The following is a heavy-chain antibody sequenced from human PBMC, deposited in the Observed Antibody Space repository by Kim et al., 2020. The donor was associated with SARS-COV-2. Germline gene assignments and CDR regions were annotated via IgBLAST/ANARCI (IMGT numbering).Heavy chain of an antibody. CDR1: GGSFSGYY. CDR3: ARTERRLLPAIDY. J-gene: IGHJ4*02. CDR2: ISHSGST. V-gene: IGHV4-34*01. D-gene: IGHD3-22*01. Sequence: SETLSLTCAVYGGSFSGYYWSWIRQPPGKGLEWIGEISHSGSTNYNPSLKSRVTISVDTSKNQFSLKVNSVTAADTAVYYCARTERRLLPAIDYWGQGTLVTVSS.